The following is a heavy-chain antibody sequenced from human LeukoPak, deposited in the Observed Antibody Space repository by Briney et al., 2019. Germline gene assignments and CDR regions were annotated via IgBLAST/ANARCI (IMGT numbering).Heavy chain of an antibody. J-gene: IGHJ6*02. D-gene: IGHD3-3*01. CDR3: ASGRDDFWSGYRYYGMDV. CDR1: GFTFSSYA. V-gene: IGHV3-23*01. CDR2: ISGSGGST. Sequence: GGSLRLSCAASGFTFSSYAMSWVRQAPGKGLEWVSAISGSGGSTYYADSVKGRFTISRDNSKNTLYLQMNSLRAEDTAVYYCASGRDDFWSGYRYYGMDVWGQGTTVTVSS.